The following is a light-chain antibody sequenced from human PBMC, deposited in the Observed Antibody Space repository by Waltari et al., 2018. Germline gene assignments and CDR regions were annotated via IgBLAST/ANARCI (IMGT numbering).Light chain of an antibody. CDR3: CSYAGGSALV. CDR2: EGT. V-gene: IGLV2-23*01. J-gene: IGLJ2*01. CDR1: SGAVGRYNL. Sequence: QSALTQPASVSGSPGQSITISCTGTSGAVGRYNLVSWYQQHPGNAPKLMIYEGTKRPSGVSNRFSGSKSGNTASLTISGLQAEDEADYYCCSYAGGSALVFGGGTKLTVL.